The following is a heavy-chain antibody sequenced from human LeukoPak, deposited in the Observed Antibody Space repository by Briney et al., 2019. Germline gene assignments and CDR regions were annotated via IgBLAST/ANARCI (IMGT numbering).Heavy chain of an antibody. J-gene: IGHJ4*02. CDR3: ARHPPYYYDSSEYYFDY. CDR1: GGSISSSSYY. V-gene: IGHV4-39*01. CDR2: IYYSGST. Sequence: PSETLSLTCTVSGGSISSSSYYWGWIRQPPGKGLEWIGSIYYSGSTYYNPSLKSQVTISVDTSKNQFSLKLSSVTAADTAVYYCARHPPYYYDSSEYYFDYWGQGTLVTVSS. D-gene: IGHD3-22*01.